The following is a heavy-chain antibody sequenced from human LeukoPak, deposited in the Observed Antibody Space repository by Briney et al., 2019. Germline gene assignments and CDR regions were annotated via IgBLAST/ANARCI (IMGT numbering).Heavy chain of an antibody. J-gene: IGHJ6*02. V-gene: IGHV4-39*01. D-gene: IGHD2-2*01. Sequence: SETLSLTCTVSGGSISSSSYYWGWIRQPPGTGLEWIGSIYYSGSTYYNPSLKSRVTISVDTSKNQFSLKLSSVTAADTAVYYCARFITGVVPAAIPPAFDYYYYGMDVWGQGTTVTVSS. CDR1: GGSISSSSYY. CDR3: ARFITGVVPAAIPPAFDYYYYGMDV. CDR2: IYYSGST.